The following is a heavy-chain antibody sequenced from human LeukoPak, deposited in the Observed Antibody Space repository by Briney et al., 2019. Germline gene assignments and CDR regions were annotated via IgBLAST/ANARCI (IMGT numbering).Heavy chain of an antibody. V-gene: IGHV3-11*01. CDR3: ARGYCSGGSCYPNTSNSPLYYYYGMDV. CDR1: GFTFSDYY. D-gene: IGHD2-15*01. J-gene: IGHJ6*02. Sequence: GGSLRLSCAASGFTFSDYYMSWIRQAAGKGLEWVSYISRSGSTIYYADSVKGRFTISRDNAKNSLYLQMNSLRAEDTAVYYCARGYCSGGSCYPNTSNSPLYYYYGMDVWGQGTTVTVSS. CDR2: ISRSGSTI.